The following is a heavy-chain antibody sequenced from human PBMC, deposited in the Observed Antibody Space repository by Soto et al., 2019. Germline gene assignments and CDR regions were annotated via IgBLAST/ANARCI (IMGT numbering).Heavy chain of an antibody. CDR1: GFTVSTYG. Sequence: QVPLVVSGGGVVQPGRSLRLSCAVSGFTVSTYGMHWVRQAPGKGLEWVAVISSDGGTKYYADSVKGRFTISRDNSRNTLFLEMNSLRGDDMAVYYCTGEVASGYWGQGTLVTVSS. D-gene: IGHD2-8*02. CDR3: TGEVASGY. J-gene: IGHJ4*02. CDR2: ISSDGGTK. V-gene: IGHV3-30*03.